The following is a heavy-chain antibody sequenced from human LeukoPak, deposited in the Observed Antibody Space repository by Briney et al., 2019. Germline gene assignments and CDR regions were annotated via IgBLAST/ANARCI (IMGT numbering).Heavy chain of an antibody. CDR1: GGSFSGYY. J-gene: IGHJ3*02. CDR2: INHSGST. Sequence: SETLSLTCAVYGGSFSGYYWSWIRQPPGKGLEWIGEINHSGSTNYNPSLKSRVTISVDTSKNQFSLKLSSVTAADTAVYYCARHRVAYCGGDCYPGAFDIWGQGTMVTVSS. D-gene: IGHD2-21*02. V-gene: IGHV4-34*01. CDR3: ARHRVAYCGGDCYPGAFDI.